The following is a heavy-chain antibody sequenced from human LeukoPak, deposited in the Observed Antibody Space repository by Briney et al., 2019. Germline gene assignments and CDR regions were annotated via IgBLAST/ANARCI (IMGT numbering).Heavy chain of an antibody. CDR2: IYTSGST. CDR3: ARDGSAAGEFDY. CDR1: GGSISSSSYY. V-gene: IGHV4-61*02. D-gene: IGHD6-13*01. Sequence: SETLSLTCTVSGGSISSSSYYWSWIRQPAGKGLEWIGRIYTSGSTNYNPSLKSRVTMSVDTSKNQFSLKLGSVTAADTAVYYCARDGSAAGEFDYWGQGTLVTVSS. J-gene: IGHJ4*02.